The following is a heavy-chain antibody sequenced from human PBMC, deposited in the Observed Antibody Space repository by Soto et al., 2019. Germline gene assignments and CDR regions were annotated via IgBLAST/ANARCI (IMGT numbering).Heavy chain of an antibody. Sequence: QVQLVQSGAEVKKPGSSVKVSCKASGGTFSSYAISWVRQAPGQGLEWMGGIIPIFGAANYAQKFQGRVTITADEYTSTADMELSSVRSEDTAVYYCATALELDDSHEAYDIWGQGTMVTVSS. CDR1: GGTFSSYA. D-gene: IGHD1-1*01. CDR2: IIPIFGAA. J-gene: IGHJ3*02. V-gene: IGHV1-69*12. CDR3: ATALELDDSHEAYDI.